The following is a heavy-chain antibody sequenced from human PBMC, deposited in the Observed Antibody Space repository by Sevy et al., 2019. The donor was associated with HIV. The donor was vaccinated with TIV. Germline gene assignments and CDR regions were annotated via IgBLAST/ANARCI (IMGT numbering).Heavy chain of an antibody. CDR2: IIPIFGTA. D-gene: IGHD3-10*01. CDR3: TTKGYYYGSGSYSLVDYYYFGMDV. J-gene: IGHJ6*02. V-gene: IGHV1-69*13. Sequence: ASVKVSCKASGGTFSNYAISWVRQAPGQGLEWMGGIIPIFGTANYPQKFQGRVTITADESTSTAYMELSSLRSGDTAVYYCTTKGYYYGSGSYSLVDYYYFGMDVWGQGTTVTVSS. CDR1: GGTFSNYA.